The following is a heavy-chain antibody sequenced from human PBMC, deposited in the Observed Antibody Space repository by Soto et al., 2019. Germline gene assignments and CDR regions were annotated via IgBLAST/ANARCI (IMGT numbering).Heavy chain of an antibody. J-gene: IGHJ6*03. V-gene: IGHV3-30*18. CDR1: GFTFSSYG. CDR3: AKEQQLASGYYYYYYMDV. CDR2: ISYDGSNK. D-gene: IGHD6-13*01. Sequence: QVQLVESGGGVVQPGRSLRLSCAASGFTFSSYGMHWVRQAPGKGLEWVAVISYDGSNKYYADSVKGRFTISRDNSKNTLYLQMNSLRAEDTAVYYCAKEQQLASGYYYYYYMDVWGKGTTVTVSS.